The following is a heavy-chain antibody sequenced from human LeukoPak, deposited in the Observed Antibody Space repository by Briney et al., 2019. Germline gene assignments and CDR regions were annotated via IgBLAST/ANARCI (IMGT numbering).Heavy chain of an antibody. Sequence: GGSLRLSCAASGLTFSSYGMHWVRQAPGKGLEWVAFIRYDGSNKYYADSVKGRFTISRDNAKNSLYLQMNSLRAEDTAVYYCAGAVSYRGWFDPWGQGTLVTVSS. CDR2: IRYDGSNK. J-gene: IGHJ5*02. CDR1: GLTFSSYG. CDR3: AGAVSYRGWFDP. V-gene: IGHV3-30*02. D-gene: IGHD1-26*01.